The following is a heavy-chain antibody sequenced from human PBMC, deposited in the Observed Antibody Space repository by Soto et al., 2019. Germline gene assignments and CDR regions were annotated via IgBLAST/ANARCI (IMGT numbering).Heavy chain of an antibody. D-gene: IGHD6-13*01. V-gene: IGHV5-51*01. CDR1: GYSCTSYW. CDR2: IYPGDSDT. CDR3: ARTAAAGKYYYGMDV. J-gene: IGHJ6*02. Sequence: PGKSLKIAWKGSGYSCTSYWIGWVRQMPGKGRGGMGMIYPGDSDTKYSPSFQGEVTIAADKSISTAYLQWSSLKASDTAMYYCARTAAAGKYYYGMDVWGQGTTVTVSS.